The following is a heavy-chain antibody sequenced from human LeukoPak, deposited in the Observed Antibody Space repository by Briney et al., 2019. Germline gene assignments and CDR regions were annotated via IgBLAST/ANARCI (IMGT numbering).Heavy chain of an antibody. CDR3: ARPSEGDSSSWGDDAFDI. J-gene: IGHJ3*02. V-gene: IGHV1-18*01. CDR2: ISAYNGNT. CDR1: GYTFTSYG. Sequence: ASVKVSCKASGYTFTSYGISWVRQAPGQGLEWMGWISAYNGNTNYAQKLQGRVTITTDESTSTAYMELSSLRSEDTAVYYCARPSEGDSSSWGDDAFDIWGQGTMVTVSS. D-gene: IGHD6-13*01.